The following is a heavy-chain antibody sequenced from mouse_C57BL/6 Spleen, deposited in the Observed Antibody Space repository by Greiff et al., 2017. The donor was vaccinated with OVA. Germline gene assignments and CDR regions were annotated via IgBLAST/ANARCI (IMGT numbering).Heavy chain of an antibody. CDR3: ATYAMDY. J-gene: IGHJ4*01. CDR2: IDPSDSYT. V-gene: IGHV1-69*01. Sequence: VQLQQPGAELVMPGASVKLSCKASGYTFTSYWMNWVKQRPGQGLEWIGEIDPSDSYTNYNQKFKGKSTLTVDKSSSTAYMQLSSLTSEDSAVYFCATYAMDYWGQGTSVTVSS. CDR1: GYTFTSYW.